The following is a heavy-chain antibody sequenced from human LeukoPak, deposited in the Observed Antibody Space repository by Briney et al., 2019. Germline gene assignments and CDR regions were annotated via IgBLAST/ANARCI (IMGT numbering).Heavy chain of an antibody. CDR1: GFTFSSYG. Sequence: ERSLRLSCAASGFTFSSYGMHWVRQAPGKGLEWVAVIWYDGSNKYYADSVKGRFTISGDNSKNTLYLQMNSLRAEDTAVYYCARGGPGYCSSTSCFTYGDYWGQGTLVTVSS. J-gene: IGHJ4*02. V-gene: IGHV3-33*01. D-gene: IGHD2-2*02. CDR3: ARGGPGYCSSTSCFTYGDY. CDR2: IWYDGSNK.